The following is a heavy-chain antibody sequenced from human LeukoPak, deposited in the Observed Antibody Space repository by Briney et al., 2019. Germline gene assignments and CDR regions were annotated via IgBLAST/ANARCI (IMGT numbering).Heavy chain of an antibody. J-gene: IGHJ4*02. CDR1: GFTFMSFS. D-gene: IGHD5-18*01. CDR3: AKRSGHNYGYFDY. CDR2: ITDSGSFT. Sequence: PGGSLRLSCAASGFTFMSFSMGWVRQTPGMGLEWVSAITDSGSFTDYAEPVKGRFTISRDNSKNTLYLQMNSLRGEDTAVYYCAKRSGHNYGYFDYWGQGILVTVSS. V-gene: IGHV3-23*01.